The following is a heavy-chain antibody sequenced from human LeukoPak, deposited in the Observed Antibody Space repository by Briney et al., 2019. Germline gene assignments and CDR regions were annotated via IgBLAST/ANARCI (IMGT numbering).Heavy chain of an antibody. CDR3: ARPGRYYSSGVGAFDI. V-gene: IGHV4-39*01. D-gene: IGHD6-25*01. J-gene: IGHJ3*02. CDR2: IYYSGST. CDR1: GGSISSSSYS. Sequence: PSETLSLTCTVSGGSISSSSYSWGWIRQPPGKGLEWIGTIYYSGSTYYNPSLRSRVTIFVDTSKNQFSLKLSSVTAADTAVYYCARPGRYYSSGVGAFDIWGQGTMVTVSS.